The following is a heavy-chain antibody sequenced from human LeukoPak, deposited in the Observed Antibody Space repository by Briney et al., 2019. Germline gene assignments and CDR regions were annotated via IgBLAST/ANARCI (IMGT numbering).Heavy chain of an antibody. D-gene: IGHD3-10*02. V-gene: IGHV3-11*04. J-gene: IGHJ6*04. CDR2: ISDIGSPI. CDR1: GLTFSYYY. CDR3: AELGITMIGGV. Sequence: PGGSLRLSCAASGLTFSYYYMGWIRQAPGKGLEWVSYISDIGSPIYYADSVKGRFTISRDNAKNSLYLQMNSLRAEDTAVYYCAELGITMIGGVWGKGTTVTISS.